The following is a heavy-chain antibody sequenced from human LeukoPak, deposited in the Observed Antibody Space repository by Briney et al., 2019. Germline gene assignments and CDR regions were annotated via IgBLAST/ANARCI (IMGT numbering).Heavy chain of an antibody. CDR3: ARGASWIQLWQFDH. D-gene: IGHD5-18*01. J-gene: IGHJ4*02. V-gene: IGHV3-48*03. CDR1: GFRFSSFE. Sequence: GGSLRLSCAASGFRFSSFEMNWVRLAPGKGLEWVSYISSGGRTMYYADSVKGRFTIPRDNAKDSLYLHMNSLGAEDTGVYFCARGASWIQLWQFDHWGQGTQVTVSS. CDR2: ISSGGRTM.